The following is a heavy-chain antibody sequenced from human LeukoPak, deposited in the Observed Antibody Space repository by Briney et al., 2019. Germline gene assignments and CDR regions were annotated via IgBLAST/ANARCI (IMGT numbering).Heavy chain of an antibody. Sequence: PGNSLRLSCEASGLMFSAFAMTWGRQAPGKGLEWVAVIFSDEKTAIYADSVKGRFTISRDNSKNRLFLQMASLRPDDTATYYCASPYSGVDGVSMDYYWGQGTMVTVSP. V-gene: IGHV3-30*04. CDR3: ASPYSGVDGVSMDYY. D-gene: IGHD5-12*01. CDR2: IFSDEKTA. J-gene: IGHJ4*02. CDR1: GLMFSAFA.